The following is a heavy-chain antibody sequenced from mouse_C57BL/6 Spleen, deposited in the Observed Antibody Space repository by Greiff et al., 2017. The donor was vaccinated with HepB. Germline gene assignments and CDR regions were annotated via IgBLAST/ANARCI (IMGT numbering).Heavy chain of an antibody. D-gene: IGHD4-1*02. J-gene: IGHJ2*01. V-gene: IGHV5-6*01. CDR3: ARQVNWAYYFDY. CDR1: GFTFSSYG. CDR2: ISSGGSYT. Sequence: EVQVVESGGDLVKPGGSLKLSCAASGFTFSSYGMSWVRQTPDKRLEWVATISSGGSYTYYPDSVKGRFTISRDNAKNTLYLQMSSLKSEDTAMYYCARQVNWAYYFDYWGQGTTLTVSS.